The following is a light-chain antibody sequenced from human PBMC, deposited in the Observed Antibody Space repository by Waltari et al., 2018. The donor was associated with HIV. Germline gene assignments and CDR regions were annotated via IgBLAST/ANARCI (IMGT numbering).Light chain of an antibody. Sequence: ETVLTQSSVTLSLSPGYTATLTCRASQSVTTNFLAWYQQKPGQAPRLLIYGGSNRATGISDRFSGSGSETDFTLTISRLEPEDFAVYYCHQYSSSYQTFGQGTKVEI. J-gene: IGKJ1*01. CDR2: GGS. CDR3: HQYSSSYQT. CDR1: QSVTTNF. V-gene: IGKV3-20*01.